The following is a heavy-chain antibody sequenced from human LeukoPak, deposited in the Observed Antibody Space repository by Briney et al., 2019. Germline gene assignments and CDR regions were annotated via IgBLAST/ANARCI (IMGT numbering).Heavy chain of an antibody. CDR3: AKDKRDGGSRIADYFDY. CDR1: GFTFDDYA. Sequence: GGSLRLSCAASGFTFDDYAMHWVRQAPGKGLEWVSGISWNSGSIGYADSVKGRFTISRDNAKNSLYLQMNSLRAEDTALYYCAKDKRDGGSRIADYFDYWGQGTLVTVSS. D-gene: IGHD2-15*01. V-gene: IGHV3-9*01. J-gene: IGHJ4*02. CDR2: ISWNSGSI.